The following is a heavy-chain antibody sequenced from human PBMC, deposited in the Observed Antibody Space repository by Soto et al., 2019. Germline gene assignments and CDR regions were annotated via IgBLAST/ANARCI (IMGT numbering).Heavy chain of an antibody. D-gene: IGHD2-15*01. CDR1: GYTFTSYG. V-gene: IGHV1-18*01. CDR3: ARKAEGYCSGGSCYENWFDP. Sequence: QVQLVQSGAEVKKPGASVKVSCKASGYTFTSYGISWVRQAPGQGLEWMGWISAYNGNTNYAQKLQGRVTMTTDTSTSTAYMELRSLRSDDTAVYYCARKAEGYCSGGSCYENWFDPWGQLTLVTVSS. CDR2: ISAYNGNT. J-gene: IGHJ5*02.